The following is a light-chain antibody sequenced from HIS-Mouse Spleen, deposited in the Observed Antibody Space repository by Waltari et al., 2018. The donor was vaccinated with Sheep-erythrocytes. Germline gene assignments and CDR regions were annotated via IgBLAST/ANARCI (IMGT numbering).Light chain of an antibody. V-gene: IGLV2-23*01. CDR2: EGS. CDR1: SSDVGSYNL. CDR3: CSYAGSSTPWV. Sequence: QSALTQPASVSGSPGQSITISCTGTSSDVGSYNLVSWYQQHPGKAPKLMIYEGSKPPSGFSTLFSGAKPGKAGSLSISGLQAEDEADYYCCSYAGSSTPWVFGGGTKLTVL. J-gene: IGLJ3*02.